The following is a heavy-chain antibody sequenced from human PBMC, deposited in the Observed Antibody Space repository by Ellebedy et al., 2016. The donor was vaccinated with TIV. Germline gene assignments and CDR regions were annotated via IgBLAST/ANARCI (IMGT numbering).Heavy chain of an antibody. CDR2: IYYSGST. J-gene: IGHJ3*02. CDR1: GGSISSGDYY. Sequence: SETLSLXXTVSGGSISSGDYYWSWIRQPPGKGLEWIGYIYYSGSTYYNPSLKSRVTISVDTSKNQFSLKLSSVTAADTAVYYCARGSVGRDAFDIWGQGTMVTVSS. CDR3: ARGSVGRDAFDI. V-gene: IGHV4-30-4*01.